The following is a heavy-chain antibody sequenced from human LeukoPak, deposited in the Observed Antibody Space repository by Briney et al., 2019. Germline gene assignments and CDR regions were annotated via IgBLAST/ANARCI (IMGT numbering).Heavy chain of an antibody. CDR2: IYYSGST. D-gene: IGHD4-17*01. J-gene: IGHJ4*02. CDR3: ARHLGSQGYGERFFDY. Sequence: SETLSLTCTVSGGSISSSGYYWGWIRQPPGKGLEWIGSIYYSGSTYYNPSLKSRVTISVDTSKNQFSLKLSSVTAADTAVYYCARHLGSQGYGERFFDYWGQGTLVTVSS. CDR1: GGSISSSGYY. V-gene: IGHV4-39*01.